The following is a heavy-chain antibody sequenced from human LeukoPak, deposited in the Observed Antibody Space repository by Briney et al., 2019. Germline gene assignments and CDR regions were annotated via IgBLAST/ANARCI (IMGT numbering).Heavy chain of an antibody. D-gene: IGHD3-22*01. V-gene: IGHV4-34*01. CDR2: INHSGST. CDR1: GGSFSGYY. J-gene: IGHJ4*02. Sequence: SETLSLTCAVYGGSFSGYYWSWIRQPPGKGLEWIGEINHSGSTNYNPSLKSRVTISVDTSKNQFSLKLSPVTAADTAVYYCARGHLFQYYYDSSGQQKYYFAYWGQGTLVTVSS. CDR3: ARGHLFQYYYDSSGQQKYYFAY.